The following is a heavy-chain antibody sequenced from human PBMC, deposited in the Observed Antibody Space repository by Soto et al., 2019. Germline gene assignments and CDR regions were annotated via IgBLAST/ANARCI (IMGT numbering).Heavy chain of an antibody. D-gene: IGHD6-6*01. CDR1: GFTCSSYA. V-gene: IGHV3-23*01. CDR2: SSGSGGST. CDR3: AKGFSSIAARSLDY. Sequence: GVALRLCCPASGFTCSSYAMSGVRQAPGKGLEWVSASSGSGGSTYYADSVKGRFTISRDNSKNTLYLQMNSLRAEDTVVYYCAKGFSSIAARSLDYWGQGTLVTVSS. J-gene: IGHJ4*02.